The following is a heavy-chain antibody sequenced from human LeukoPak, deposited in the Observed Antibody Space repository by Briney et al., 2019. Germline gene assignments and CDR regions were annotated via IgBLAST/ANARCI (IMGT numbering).Heavy chain of an antibody. CDR2: ISNNGGYT. Sequence: PGGSLRLSCAAPGFTFSSSAMSWVRQAPGKGLEWVSAISNNGGYTYYADSVQGRFTISRDNSKSTLCLQMNSLRAEGTAVYYCAKQLGYCSDGSCYFPYWGQGTLVTVSS. V-gene: IGHV3-23*01. CDR3: AKQLGYCSDGSCYFPY. J-gene: IGHJ4*02. D-gene: IGHD2-15*01. CDR1: GFTFSSSA.